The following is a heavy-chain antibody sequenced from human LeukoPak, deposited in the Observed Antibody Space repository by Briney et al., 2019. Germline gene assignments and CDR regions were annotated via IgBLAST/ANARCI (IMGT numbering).Heavy chain of an antibody. D-gene: IGHD2-2*01. CDR2: IFNSGST. V-gene: IGHV4-59*01. J-gene: IGHJ4*02. Sequence: SETLSLTCTVSGGYLSSYYWSWIRQPPGKGLEWIGYIFNSGSTNYNPSLKSRVTISVDTSKNQFSLKLSSVTAADTAVYFCALGDCSSTSCYVFDYRGQGTLVTVSS. CDR3: ALGDCSSTSCYVFDY. CDR1: GGYLSSYY.